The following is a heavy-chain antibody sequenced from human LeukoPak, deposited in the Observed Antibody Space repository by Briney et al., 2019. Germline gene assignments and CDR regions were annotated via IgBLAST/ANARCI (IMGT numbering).Heavy chain of an antibody. V-gene: IGHV4-31*03. Sequence: PSETLSLTCTVSGGSISSGGYYWSWIRQHPGKGLEWIGYIYYSGSTYYNPSLKSRVTISVDTSKNQFSLKLSSVTAADTAVYYCARQPAAKRLDWFDPWGQGTLVTVSS. J-gene: IGHJ5*02. D-gene: IGHD2-2*01. CDR3: ARQPAAKRLDWFDP. CDR1: GGSISSGGYY. CDR2: IYYSGST.